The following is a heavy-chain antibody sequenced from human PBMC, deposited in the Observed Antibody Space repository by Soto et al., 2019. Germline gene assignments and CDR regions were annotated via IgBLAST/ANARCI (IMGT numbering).Heavy chain of an antibody. Sequence: QVQLVQSGAEVKKPGSSVKVSCKASGGTFSSYTISWVRQAPGQGLEWMGRIIPILGIANYAQKFQGRVTITADKSTSTAYMDLSSLRSEDTAVYYCARVAVWGYGMDVWGQGTTVTVSS. CDR2: IIPILGIA. CDR3: ARVAVWGYGMDV. D-gene: IGHD3-16*01. V-gene: IGHV1-69*02. CDR1: GGTFSSYT. J-gene: IGHJ6*02.